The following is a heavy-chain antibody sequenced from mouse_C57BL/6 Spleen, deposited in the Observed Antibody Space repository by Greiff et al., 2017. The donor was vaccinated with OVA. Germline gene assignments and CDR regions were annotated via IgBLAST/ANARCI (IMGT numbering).Heavy chain of an antibody. J-gene: IGHJ4*01. CDR3: AIHPPDDDYDGYARDY. V-gene: IGHV5-12*01. D-gene: IGHD2-4*01. Sequence: EVKLVESGGGLVQPGGSLKLSCAASGFTFSDYYMYWVRQTPEKRLEWVASISNGGGSNYYPDTVKGRFTISRDNAKNTLYLQMSRLQSEVTAMYYCAIHPPDDDYDGYARDYWGQGTSVTVSA. CDR2: ISNGGGSN. CDR1: GFTFSDYY.